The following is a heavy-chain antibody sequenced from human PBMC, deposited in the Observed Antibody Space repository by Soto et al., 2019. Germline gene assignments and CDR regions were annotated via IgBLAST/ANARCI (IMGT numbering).Heavy chain of an antibody. CDR3: APYSSAWTGFDY. CDR2: IYYSGST. CDR1: GGSISSSSYY. Sequence: SETLSLTCTVSGGSISSSSYYWGWIRQPPGKGLEWFGNIYYSGSTYYNPSLKSRLTISVDTPKNQFSLKLTSVTAADTAVYYCAPYSSAWTGFDYWGQGTLVTVSS. J-gene: IGHJ4*02. D-gene: IGHD6-19*01. V-gene: IGHV4-39*01.